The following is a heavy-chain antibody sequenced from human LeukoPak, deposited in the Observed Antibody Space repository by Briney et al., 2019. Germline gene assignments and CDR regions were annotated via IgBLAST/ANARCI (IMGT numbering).Heavy chain of an antibody. CDR3: ARGVVPAAMMAGAYYYYYYMDV. Sequence: ASVKASCKASGYTFTGYYMHWVRQAPGQGLEWMGWMNPNSGNTGYAQKFQGRVTMTRNTSISTAYMELSSLRSEDTAVYYCARGVVPAAMMAGAYYYYYYMDVWGKGTTVTVSS. CDR1: GYTFTGYY. V-gene: IGHV1-8*02. CDR2: MNPNSGNT. J-gene: IGHJ6*03. D-gene: IGHD2-2*01.